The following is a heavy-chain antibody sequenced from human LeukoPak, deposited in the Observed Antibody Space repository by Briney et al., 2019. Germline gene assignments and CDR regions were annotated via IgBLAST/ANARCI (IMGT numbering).Heavy chain of an antibody. CDR3: ARVIDYDISGYYLGY. J-gene: IGHJ4*02. Sequence: SETLSLTCAVYGGSFSGYYWSWIRQPPGKGLEWIGEINDSGSTSCSPSLKSRVSISVDTSKDQFSLKLSSVTAADTAVYYCARVIDYDISGYYLGYWGQGNRVTVSS. CDR1: GGSFSGYY. CDR2: INDSGST. V-gene: IGHV4-34*01. D-gene: IGHD3-22*01.